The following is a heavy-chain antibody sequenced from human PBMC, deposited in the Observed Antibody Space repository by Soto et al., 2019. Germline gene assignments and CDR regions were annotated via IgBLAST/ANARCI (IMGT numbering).Heavy chain of an antibody. Sequence: SETLSLTCTVSGGSISSYYWSWIRQPPGKGLEGIGYIYYSGSTNYNPSLKSRVTISVDTSKNQFSLKLSSVTAADTAVYYCARGVCSGGSCYSPWDYYYGMDVWGQGTTVTVSS. CDR3: ARGVCSGGSCYSPWDYYYGMDV. D-gene: IGHD2-15*01. CDR1: GGSISSYY. V-gene: IGHV4-59*01. J-gene: IGHJ6*02. CDR2: IYYSGST.